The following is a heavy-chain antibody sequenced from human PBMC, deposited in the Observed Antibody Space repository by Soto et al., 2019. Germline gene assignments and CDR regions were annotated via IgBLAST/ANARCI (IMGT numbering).Heavy chain of an antibody. Sequence: ASVNVSCKASGYTFTSYGISWVLQAPGRGLEWMGWISAYNGNTNYAQKLQGRVTMTTDTSTSTAYMELRSLRSDDTAVYYCARTEYYDFWSGYYTSHGHFDYLGQGTQVTASS. J-gene: IGHJ4*02. CDR1: GYTFTSYG. CDR3: ARTEYYDFWSGYYTSHGHFDY. V-gene: IGHV1-18*04. CDR2: ISAYNGNT. D-gene: IGHD3-3*01.